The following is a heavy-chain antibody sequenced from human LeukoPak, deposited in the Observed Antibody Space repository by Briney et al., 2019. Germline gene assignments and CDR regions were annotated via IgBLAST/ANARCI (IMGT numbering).Heavy chain of an antibody. D-gene: IGHD2/OR15-2a*01. CDR3: ARGYGNSGYNYFDH. CDR1: GFTFSSYG. CDR2: VWFDGSKK. Sequence: GGSLRLSCAASGFTFSSYGMHWVRQAPGKGLEWVAGVWFDGSKKSYADSVKGRFTISRDSSKNTLSLQMNSLRSEDTAVYYCARGYGNSGYNYFDHWGQGTLLTVSS. J-gene: IGHJ4*02. V-gene: IGHV3-33*01.